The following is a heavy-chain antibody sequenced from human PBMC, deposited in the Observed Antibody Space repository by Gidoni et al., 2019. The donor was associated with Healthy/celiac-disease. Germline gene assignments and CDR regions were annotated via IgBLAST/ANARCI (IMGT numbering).Heavy chain of an antibody. Sequence: QVQLQESGPGLVQPSGTLSLTCAVSGGFISSSNWWSWVRQPPGKGLEWIGEIYHSGGTNYNPSLKSRVTISVDKSKNQFSLKLSSVTAADTAVYYCARWYYDSSGYFYFDYWGQGTLVTVSS. J-gene: IGHJ4*02. CDR2: IYHSGGT. V-gene: IGHV4-4*02. D-gene: IGHD3-22*01. CDR1: GGFISSSNW. CDR3: ARWYYDSSGYFYFDY.